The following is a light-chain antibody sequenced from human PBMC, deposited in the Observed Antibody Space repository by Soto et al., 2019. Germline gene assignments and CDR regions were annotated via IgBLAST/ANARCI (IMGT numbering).Light chain of an antibody. V-gene: IGKV3-20*01. CDR3: QQYGGSPLFT. J-gene: IGKJ3*01. CDR2: SAS. CDR1: QSISGTY. Sequence: DTVLTQSPGTLSLTSGERATLSCRASQSISGTYLAWYQQKPGQSPRLLIYSASTRAPGIPDRFSGSGSGTDFTLTISRLEPEDFAVYSCQQYGGSPLFTFGPGTRVDFK.